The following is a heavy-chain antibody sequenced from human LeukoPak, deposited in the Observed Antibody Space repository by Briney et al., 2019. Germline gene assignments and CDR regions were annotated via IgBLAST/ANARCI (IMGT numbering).Heavy chain of an antibody. J-gene: IGHJ5*02. Sequence: ASVKVSCKASGYTFTSYGISWVRQAPGQGLEWMGWIGAYNGNTNYAQKLQGRVTMTTDTSTSTAYMELRSLRSDDTAVYYCARDPYCSSTSCSLPWGQGTLVTVSS. CDR3: ARDPYCSSTSCSLP. CDR2: IGAYNGNT. CDR1: GYTFTSYG. D-gene: IGHD2-2*01. V-gene: IGHV1-18*01.